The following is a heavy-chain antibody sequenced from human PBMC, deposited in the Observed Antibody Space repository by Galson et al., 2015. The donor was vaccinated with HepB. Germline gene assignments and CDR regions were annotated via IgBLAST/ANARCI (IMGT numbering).Heavy chain of an antibody. V-gene: IGHV3-33*01. CDR2: IWYDGINK. CDR3: ARDVGPDHGGKSYYFGLAV. D-gene: IGHD4-23*01. CDR1: GFTFSSYG. J-gene: IGHJ6*02. Sequence: SLRLSCAASGFTFSSYGMHWVRHAPGKGLEWVAVIWYDGINKYYTNSVKGRFTIYRDNSKNTVYLQMNSLRGEDTAVYYCARDVGPDHGGKSYYFGLAVWGQGTTVSVSS.